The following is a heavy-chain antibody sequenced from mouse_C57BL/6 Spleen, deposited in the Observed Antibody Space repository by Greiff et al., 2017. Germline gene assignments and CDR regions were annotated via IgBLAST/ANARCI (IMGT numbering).Heavy chain of an antibody. CDR2: IDPNSGGT. V-gene: IGHV1-72*01. J-gene: IGHJ4*01. CDR1: GYTFTSYW. CDR3: AREGDYDGSYAMDY. Sequence: QVQLKQPGAELVKPGASVQLSCKASGYTFTSYWMHWVKQRPGRGLEWIGRIDPNSGGTKYNEKFKSKATLTVDKPSSTAYMQLSSLTSEDSAVYYCAREGDYDGSYAMDYWGQGTSVTVSS. D-gene: IGHD1-2*01.